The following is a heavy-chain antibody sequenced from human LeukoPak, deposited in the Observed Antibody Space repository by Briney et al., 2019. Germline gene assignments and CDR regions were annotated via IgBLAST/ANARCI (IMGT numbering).Heavy chain of an antibody. CDR2: IIPILGIA. V-gene: IGHV1-69*04. Sequence: SVKVSCKASGGTFSSYAISWVRQAPGQGLEWMGRIIPILGIANYAQKFQGRVTITADKSTSTAYMELSSLRSEDTAVYYCARDGSWYYFDYWGQGTLVTVSS. CDR3: ARDGSWYYFDY. J-gene: IGHJ4*02. CDR1: GGTFSSYA. D-gene: IGHD2-8*02.